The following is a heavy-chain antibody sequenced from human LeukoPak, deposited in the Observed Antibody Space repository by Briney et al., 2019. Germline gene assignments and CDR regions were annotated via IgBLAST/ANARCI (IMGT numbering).Heavy chain of an antibody. J-gene: IGHJ4*02. D-gene: IGHD3-10*01. Sequence: GGSLRLSCAASGFTFSSYAMSWVRQAPGKGLEWVSAISGSGGSTYYADSVKGRFTISRDNSKSTLYLQMNSLRAEDTAVYYCASRGRGRSRGLDCWGQGTLVTVS. CDR2: ISGSGGST. V-gene: IGHV3-23*01. CDR1: GFTFSSYA. CDR3: ASRGRGRSRGLDC.